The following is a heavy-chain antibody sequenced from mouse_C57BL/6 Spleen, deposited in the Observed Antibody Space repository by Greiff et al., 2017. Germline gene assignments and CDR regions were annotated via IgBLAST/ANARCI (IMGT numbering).Heavy chain of an antibody. CDR2: IYPGDGDT. CDR1: GYAFSSSW. V-gene: IGHV1-82*01. D-gene: IGHD2-1*01. CDR3: AGDYGSWVAY. Sequence: QVQLQQSGPELVKPGASVKISCKASGYAFSSSWMNWVKRRPGKGLEWIGRIYPGDGDTNYNWKFKGKATLTADKSSSTAYMQLSSLTSEDSAVYFCAGDYGSWVAYWGQGTLGTVSA. J-gene: IGHJ3*01.